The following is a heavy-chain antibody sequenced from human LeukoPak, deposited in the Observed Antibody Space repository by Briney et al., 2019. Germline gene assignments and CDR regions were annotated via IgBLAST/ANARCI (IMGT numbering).Heavy chain of an antibody. CDR2: IDGGSGDTT. V-gene: IGHV3-23*01. CDR1: GLTFSTNA. CDR3: AKGYMITFGGVIEY. Sequence: GGSLRLSCAASGLTFSTNAMSWVRQAPGKGLEWVSAIDGGSGDTTYYAASVKGRFTISRDNSKSTLYLQMNSLRAEDTAVYYCAKGYMITFGGVIEYWGQGTLVTVSS. J-gene: IGHJ4*02. D-gene: IGHD3-16*02.